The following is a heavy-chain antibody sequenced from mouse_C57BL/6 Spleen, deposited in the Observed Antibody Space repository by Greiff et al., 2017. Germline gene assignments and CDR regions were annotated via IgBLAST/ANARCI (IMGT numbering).Heavy chain of an antibody. V-gene: IGHV1-18*01. CDR2: INPNNGGT. J-gene: IGHJ1*03. CDR1: GYTFTDYN. D-gene: IGHD1-1*01. Sequence: VHVKQSGPELVKPGASVKIPCKASGYTFTDYNMDWVKQSHGKSLEWIGDINPNNGGTIYNQKFKGKATLTVDKSSSTAYMELRSLTSEDTAVYYCARPITTVVPRYFDVWGTGTTVTVSS. CDR3: ARPITTVVPRYFDV.